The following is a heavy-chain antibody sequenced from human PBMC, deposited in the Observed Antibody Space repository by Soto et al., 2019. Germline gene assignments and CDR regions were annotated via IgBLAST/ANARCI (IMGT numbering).Heavy chain of an antibody. CDR2: INHHTGDT. CDR3: ARGSPGSVDH. D-gene: IGHD3-10*01. Sequence: ASVKVSFQASRSSCPMLRCNCVRQATGQGLEWIGWINHHTGDTGFALRFQGRVTMTRITTINTAYMEPRSLRSEDTAVYYCARGSPGSVDHWGKGTQVTVSS. V-gene: IGHV1-8*01. CDR1: RSSCPMLR. J-gene: IGHJ4*02.